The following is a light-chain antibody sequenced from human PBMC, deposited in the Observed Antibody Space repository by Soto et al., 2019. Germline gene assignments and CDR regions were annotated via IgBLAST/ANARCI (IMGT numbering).Light chain of an antibody. J-gene: IGLJ2*01. CDR3: SSYTSSSTLV. CDR1: SSDVGDYNY. CDR2: DVS. V-gene: IGLV2-14*03. Sequence: QSALTQPASVSGSPGQSITISCTGTSSDVGDYNYVSWYQHHPGKAPKLMIYDVSDRPSGVPDRFSGSKSGNTASLTISGLQAEDEADYYCSSYTSSSTLVFGGGTQLTVL.